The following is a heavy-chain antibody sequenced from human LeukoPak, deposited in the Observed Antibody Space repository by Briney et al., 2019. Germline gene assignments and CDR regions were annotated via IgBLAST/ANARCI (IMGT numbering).Heavy chain of an antibody. CDR3: ARDSGTVVTHFDY. D-gene: IGHD4-23*01. J-gene: IGHJ4*02. CDR1: GSTFSDYY. V-gene: IGHV3-11*01. CDR2: ISSSGSTI. Sequence: GGSLRLSCAASGSTFSDYYMSWIRQAPGKGLEWVSYISSSGSTIYYADSVKGRFTISRDNAKNSLYLQMNSLRAEDTAVYYCARDSGTVVTHFDYWGQGTLVTVSS.